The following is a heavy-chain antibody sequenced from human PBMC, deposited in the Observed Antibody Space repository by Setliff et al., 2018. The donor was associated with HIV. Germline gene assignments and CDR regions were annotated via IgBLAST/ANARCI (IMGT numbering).Heavy chain of an antibody. CDR3: AKGVKWLDP. CDR2: IYSDGRT. Sequence: PGGSLRLSCAASGFIVSDTYMTWVRQAPGKGLEWVSLIYSDGRTYYADSVKGRFTISRDDSKNTLYLQMNSLRVDDTAVYYRAKGVKWLDPWGQGIQVTVSS. J-gene: IGHJ5*02. D-gene: IGHD3-16*01. V-gene: IGHV3-53*01. CDR1: GFIVSDTY.